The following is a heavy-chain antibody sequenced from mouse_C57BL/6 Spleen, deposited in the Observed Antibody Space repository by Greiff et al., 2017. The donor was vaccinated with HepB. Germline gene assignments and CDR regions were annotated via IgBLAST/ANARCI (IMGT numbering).Heavy chain of an antibody. CDR3: ARNSEYDYPFAY. J-gene: IGHJ3*01. Sequence: VKVVESGPGLVAPSQSLSITCTVSGFSLTSYAISWVRQPPGKGLEWLGVIWTGGGTNYNSALKSRLSISKDNSKSQVFLKMNSLQTDDTARYYCARNSEYDYPFAYWGQGTLVTVSA. D-gene: IGHD2-4*01. V-gene: IGHV2-9-1*01. CDR2: IWTGGGT. CDR1: GFSLTSYA.